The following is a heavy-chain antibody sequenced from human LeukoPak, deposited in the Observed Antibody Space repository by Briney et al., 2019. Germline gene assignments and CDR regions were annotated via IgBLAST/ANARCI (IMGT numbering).Heavy chain of an antibody. CDR2: IFGDSDT. J-gene: IGHJ4*02. D-gene: IGHD6-6*01. Sequence: GESLKISCKGSGYSFTSHWIGWVRQMPGKGLEWMGIIFGDSDTRYSPSFQGQVTISVDKSISTAYLQWSSLKASDTAMYYCARFGAAPLDYWGQGTLVTVSS. V-gene: IGHV5-51*01. CDR1: GYSFTSHW. CDR3: ARFGAAPLDY.